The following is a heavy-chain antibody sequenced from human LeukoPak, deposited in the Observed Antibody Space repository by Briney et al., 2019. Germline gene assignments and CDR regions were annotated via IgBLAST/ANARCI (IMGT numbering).Heavy chain of an antibody. CDR2: ISYDGSNK. CDR3: AKDGSYGGNRAFDY. V-gene: IGHV3-30*18. CDR1: GFTFNSYG. J-gene: IGHJ4*02. Sequence: GGALRLSCAASGFTFNSYGMHWVRQAPGKGVEWVEVISYDGSNKHYAASVKGRFTISRDNSKNTLYLQMNSLRAEDTAVYYCAKDGSYGGNRAFDYWGQGTLVTVSS. D-gene: IGHD4-23*01.